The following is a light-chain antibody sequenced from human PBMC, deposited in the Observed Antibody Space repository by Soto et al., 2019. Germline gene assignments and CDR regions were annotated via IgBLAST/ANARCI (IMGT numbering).Light chain of an antibody. Sequence: IVMTQSPDSLAVSLGERATINCKSSQSVLYSSENKNYLAWYQQKPGQPPKLLIYWASTRESGVPDRFSGSGSVTDFTLTISSLQAEDVAVYYCQQYYSTPPFTFGPGTKVDIK. CDR2: WAS. CDR1: QSVLYSSENKNY. CDR3: QQYYSTPPFT. V-gene: IGKV4-1*01. J-gene: IGKJ3*01.